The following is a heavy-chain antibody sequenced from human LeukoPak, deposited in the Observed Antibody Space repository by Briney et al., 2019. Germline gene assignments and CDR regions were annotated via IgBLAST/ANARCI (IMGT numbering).Heavy chain of an antibody. Sequence: ASVRVSYKASGYTFTRYGISWVRQAPGQGLQWLGWISASNGNTNYAQKFRDRVTMSTDTSTGTAYLDVRSLTSDDTAVYYCARDHSNWNYAPDFWGQGTLVIVSS. CDR1: GYTFTRYG. CDR3: ARDHSNWNYAPDF. D-gene: IGHD1-7*01. V-gene: IGHV1-18*01. CDR2: ISASNGNT. J-gene: IGHJ4*02.